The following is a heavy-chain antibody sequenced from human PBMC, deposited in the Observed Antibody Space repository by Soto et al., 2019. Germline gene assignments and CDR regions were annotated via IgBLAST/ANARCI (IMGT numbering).Heavy chain of an antibody. J-gene: IGHJ4*02. V-gene: IGHV4-4*02. Sequence: SETLSLTCAVSGGSLSSSSWWSWVRQPPGKTLEWLGEIFYSGSTKYNPSLNSRVTISADQSKNDFSLRLSSVTAAETAVYYSVQNGGVPYYNDFWGQGMLVTVSS. CDR2: IFYSGST. CDR3: VQNGGVPYYNDF. CDR1: GGSLSSSSW. D-gene: IGHD2-8*01.